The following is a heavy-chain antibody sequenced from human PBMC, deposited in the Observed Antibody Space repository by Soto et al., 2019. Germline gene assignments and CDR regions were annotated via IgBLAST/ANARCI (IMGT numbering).Heavy chain of an antibody. V-gene: IGHV5-51*01. CDR3: ERNYDRRSYYHGMDV. D-gene: IGHD3-22*01. CDR1: GRSFVGHC. CDR2: IYPGDSDT. J-gene: IGHJ6*02. Sequence: PVELKQIRWRGSGRSFVGHCGGWVRQMHGKGLEWMGIIYPGDSDTRYSPSFQGQVTISADKSISTAYLQWSSLKASDTAMYYCERNYDRRSYYHGMDVCGQGTTVTVPS.